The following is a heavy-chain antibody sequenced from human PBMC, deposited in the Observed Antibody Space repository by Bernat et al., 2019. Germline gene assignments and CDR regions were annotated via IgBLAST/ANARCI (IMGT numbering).Heavy chain of an antibody. CDR3: ARGHRGGYCSSTSCYTWYNWFDP. V-gene: IGHV4-34*01. CDR1: GGSFSGYY. Sequence: QVQLQQWGAGLLKPSETLSLTCAVYGGSFSGYYWSWIRQPPGKGLEWIGEINHSGSTNYNPSLKSRVTISVDTSKNQFSLKLSSVTAADTAVYYCARGHRGGYCSSTSCYTWYNWFDPWGQGTLVTVSS. D-gene: IGHD2-2*02. CDR2: INHSGST. J-gene: IGHJ5*02.